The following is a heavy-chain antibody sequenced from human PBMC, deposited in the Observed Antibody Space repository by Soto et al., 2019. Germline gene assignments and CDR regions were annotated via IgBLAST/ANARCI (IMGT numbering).Heavy chain of an antibody. CDR2: ISYDGSNK. V-gene: IGHV3-30-3*01. D-gene: IGHD2-15*01. Sequence: QVQLVESGGGVVQPGRSLRLSCAASGFTFSSYAMHWVRQARGKGLEWVAVISYDGSNKYYADSVKGRFTISRDNSKNTLYLQMNSLRAEDTAVYYCARDLNIVVVAARPDYYYYGMDVWGQGTTVTVSS. J-gene: IGHJ6*02. CDR3: ARDLNIVVVAARPDYYYYGMDV. CDR1: GFTFSSYA.